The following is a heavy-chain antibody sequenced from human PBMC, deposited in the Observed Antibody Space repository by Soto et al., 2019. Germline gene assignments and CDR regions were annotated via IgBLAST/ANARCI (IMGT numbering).Heavy chain of an antibody. D-gene: IGHD2-15*01. CDR3: ATDRSSRNAFDI. CDR1: GYTLTELS. V-gene: IGHV1-24*01. J-gene: IGHJ3*02. CDR2: FDPEDGET. Sequence: ASVKVSCKVSGYTLTELSMHWVRQAPGKGLEWMGGFDPEDGETIYEQKFQGRVTMTEDTSTDTAYMELSSLRSEDTAVYYCATDRSSRNAFDIWGQGTMVTVSS.